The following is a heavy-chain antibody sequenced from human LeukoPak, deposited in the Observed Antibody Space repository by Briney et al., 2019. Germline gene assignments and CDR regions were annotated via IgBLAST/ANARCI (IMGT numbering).Heavy chain of an antibody. CDR2: ISGSGGST. J-gene: IGHJ3*01. CDR3: AKKAGSDSSGWYGD. Sequence: GGSLRLSCVDSGFTFSSYSMNWVRQAPGKGLEWVSAISGSGGSTYYADSVKGRFTISRDNSKNTLYLQMNSLRAEDTAVYYCAKKAGSDSSGWYGDWGQGTMVTVSS. CDR1: GFTFSSYS. V-gene: IGHV3-23*01. D-gene: IGHD6-19*01.